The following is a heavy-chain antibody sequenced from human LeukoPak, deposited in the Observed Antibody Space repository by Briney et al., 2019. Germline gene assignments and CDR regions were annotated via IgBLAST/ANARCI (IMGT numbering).Heavy chain of an antibody. CDR1: GYTFISYG. CDR3: ARDRAQWLVDAFDI. CDR2: ISPYNGNT. V-gene: IGHV1-18*04. J-gene: IGHJ3*02. D-gene: IGHD6-19*01. Sequence: ASVKVSCKASGYTFISYGISWVRQAPGQGLEWMGGISPYNGNTNYAQKLQGRVTMTTDTSTSTAYMELRSLRFDDTAVYYCARDRAQWLVDAFDIWGQGTMVTVSS.